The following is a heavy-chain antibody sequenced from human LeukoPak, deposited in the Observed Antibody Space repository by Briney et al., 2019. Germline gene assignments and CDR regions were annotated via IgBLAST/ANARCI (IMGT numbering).Heavy chain of an antibody. V-gene: IGHV3-48*02. D-gene: IGHD3-22*01. CDR2: ISSSSSTI. CDR1: GFTFSSYS. Sequence: GGSLRLSCAASGFTFSSYSMTWVRQAPGKGLEWVSYISSSSSTIYYADSVKGRFTISRDNAKNSLYLQMNSLRDEDTAVYYCARVEDSSGYYYYYYYYGMDVWGQGTTVTVSS. CDR3: ARVEDSSGYYYYYYYYGMDV. J-gene: IGHJ6*02.